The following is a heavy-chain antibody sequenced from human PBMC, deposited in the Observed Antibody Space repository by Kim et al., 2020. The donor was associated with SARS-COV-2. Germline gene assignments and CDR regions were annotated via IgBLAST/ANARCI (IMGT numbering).Heavy chain of an antibody. V-gene: IGHV4-39*07. Sequence: SETLSLTCTVSGGSISSSSYYWGWIRQPPGKGLEWIGSIYYSGSTYYNPSLKSRVTISVDTSKNQFSLKLSSVTAADTAVYYCARRRDGYNFGYWGQGTLVTVSS. J-gene: IGHJ4*02. D-gene: IGHD5-12*01. CDR1: GGSISSSSYY. CDR3: ARRRDGYNFGY. CDR2: IYYSGST.